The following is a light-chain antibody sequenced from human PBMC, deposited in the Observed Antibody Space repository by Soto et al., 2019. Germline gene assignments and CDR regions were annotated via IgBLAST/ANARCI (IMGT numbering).Light chain of an antibody. J-gene: IGKJ1*01. CDR2: GAS. CDR1: QSVRTK. CDR3: QQHDQGWT. V-gene: IGKV3-15*01. Sequence: EMVMTQSPATLSVSLGERATLSCRASQSVRTKLVWYQQKPGQAPRLLIYGASTRATGIPARVSGSGSGTEFTLTISSLQSEDCAVYYCQQHDQGWTFGQGTKVEIK.